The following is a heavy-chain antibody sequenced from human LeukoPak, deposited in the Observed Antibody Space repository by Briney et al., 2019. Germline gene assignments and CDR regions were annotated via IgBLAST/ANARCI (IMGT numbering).Heavy chain of an antibody. J-gene: IGHJ5*02. Sequence: PSETLSLTCSVSGASINDYYWSWIRQPPGEGLQWIGYVSYSGTTNYSPSLKSRLSISVDMSKNQFSLKLNSVTAADTAVYYCARAGGFTMVRGAVNNWFDPWGQGTLVTVSS. CDR1: GASINDYY. D-gene: IGHD3-10*01. CDR2: VSYSGTT. CDR3: ARAGGFTMVRGAVNNWFDP. V-gene: IGHV4-59*01.